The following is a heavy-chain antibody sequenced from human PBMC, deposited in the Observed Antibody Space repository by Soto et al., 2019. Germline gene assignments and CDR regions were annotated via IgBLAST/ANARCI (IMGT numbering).Heavy chain of an antibody. V-gene: IGHV3-33*01. D-gene: IGHD3-22*01. Sequence: GGSLRLSCAASGFTFSSYAMRWARQAPGKGLEWVSVIWYDGSNKYYADSVKGRFTISRDNSKNTLYLQMNSLRAEDTAVYYCARAYYDSSGYYDYWGQGTLVTVSS. CDR2: IWYDGSNK. CDR1: GFTFSSYA. CDR3: ARAYYDSSGYYDY. J-gene: IGHJ4*02.